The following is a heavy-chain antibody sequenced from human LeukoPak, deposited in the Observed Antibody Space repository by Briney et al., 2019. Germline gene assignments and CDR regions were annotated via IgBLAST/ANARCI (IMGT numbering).Heavy chain of an antibody. D-gene: IGHD2-15*01. CDR3: AKPVVAATREEIYWYFDL. CDR2: ISGSGGST. J-gene: IGHJ2*01. V-gene: IGHV3-23*01. CDR1: GFTFSSYA. Sequence: GGSLRLSCAASGFTFSSYAMSWVRQAPGKGLEWVSAISGSGGSTYYADSVKGRFTISRDNSKNTLYLQMNSLRAEDTAVYYCAKPVVAATREEIYWYFDLWARGTLVTVSS.